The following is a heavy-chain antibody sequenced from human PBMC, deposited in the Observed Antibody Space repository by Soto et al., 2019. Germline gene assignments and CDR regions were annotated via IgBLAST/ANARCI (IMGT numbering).Heavy chain of an antibody. CDR1: GFTFDDYA. CDR2: ISWNSGSI. CDR3: ARSLIVVALDY. Sequence: EVQLVESGGGLVQPGRSLRLSCAASGFTFDDYAMHWVRQAPGKGLEWVSGISWNSGSIGYADSVKGRFTISRDNAKNSLYLQMNSLRAEDTALYYCARSLIVVALDYWGQGTLVTVSS. D-gene: IGHD3-22*01. V-gene: IGHV3-9*01. J-gene: IGHJ4*02.